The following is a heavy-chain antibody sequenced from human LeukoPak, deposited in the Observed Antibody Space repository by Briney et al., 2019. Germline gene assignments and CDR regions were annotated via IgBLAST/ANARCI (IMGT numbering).Heavy chain of an antibody. CDR2: IYYSGST. CDR1: GGSISSSSYY. J-gene: IGHJ5*02. D-gene: IGHD5-18*01. Sequence: SETLSLTCTVSGGSISSSSYYWAWIRQPPGKGLEWIGSIYYSGSTYYNPSLKSRVTISVDTSKNQFSLKLSSVTAADTAVYYCVAGTAMVMDWFDPWGQGTLVTVSS. V-gene: IGHV4-39*01. CDR3: VAGTAMVMDWFDP.